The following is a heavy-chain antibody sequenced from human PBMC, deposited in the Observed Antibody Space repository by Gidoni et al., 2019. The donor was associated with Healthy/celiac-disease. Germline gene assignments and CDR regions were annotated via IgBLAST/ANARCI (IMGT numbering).Heavy chain of an antibody. D-gene: IGHD2-15*01. V-gene: IGHV4-34*01. CDR2: INHSGST. J-gene: IGHJ5*02. CDR3: ARGLVVVAATDWFDP. Sequence: GLEWIGEINHSGSTNYNPSLKSRVTISVDTSKNQFSLKLSSVTAADTAVYYCARGLVVVAATDWFDPWGQGTLVTVSS.